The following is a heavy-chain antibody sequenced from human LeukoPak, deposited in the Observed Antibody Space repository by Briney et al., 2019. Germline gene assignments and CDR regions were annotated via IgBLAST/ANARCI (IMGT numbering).Heavy chain of an antibody. CDR1: GSTFSSYE. D-gene: IGHD3-22*01. Sequence: PGGSLRLSCAASGSTFSSYEMNWVRQAPGKGLEWVSYISSSGSTIHYADSVKGRFTISRDNAKNSLYLQMNSLRAEDTGVYYCARAPPEYYYDSSGQQVAFDIWGQGTMVTVSS. CDR3: ARAPPEYYYDSSGQQVAFDI. J-gene: IGHJ3*02. V-gene: IGHV3-48*03. CDR2: ISSSGSTI.